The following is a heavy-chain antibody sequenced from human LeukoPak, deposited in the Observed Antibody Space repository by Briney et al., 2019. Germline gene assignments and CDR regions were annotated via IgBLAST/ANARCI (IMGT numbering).Heavy chain of an antibody. Sequence: GGSLRLSCIVSGFTFSSYWMSWVRQAPGKGLEWVANIKQDGSEKYYVDSVEGRFTISRDNAKNSLYLQMNSLRAEDTAVYYCAIPMEEDTAMADWGQGTLVTVSS. J-gene: IGHJ4*02. CDR1: GFTFSSYW. CDR3: AIPMEEDTAMAD. V-gene: IGHV3-7*01. CDR2: IKQDGSEK. D-gene: IGHD5-18*01.